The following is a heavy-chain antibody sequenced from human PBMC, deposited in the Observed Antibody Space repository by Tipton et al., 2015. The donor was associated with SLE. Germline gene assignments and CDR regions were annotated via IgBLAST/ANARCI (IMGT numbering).Heavy chain of an antibody. J-gene: IGHJ4*02. CDR3: ASRLGIYYGSGSLDY. CDR1: GFTFSSYA. CDR2: ISGSGGST. D-gene: IGHD3-10*01. V-gene: IGHV3-23*01. Sequence: SLRLSCAASGFTFSSYATSWVRQAPGKGLEWVSAISGSGGSTYYADSVKGRFTISRDNSKNTLYLQMNSLRAEDTAVYYCASRLGIYYGSGSLDYWGQGTLVTVSS.